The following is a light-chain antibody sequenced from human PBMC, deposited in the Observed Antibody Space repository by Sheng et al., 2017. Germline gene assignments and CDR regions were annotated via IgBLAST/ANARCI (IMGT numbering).Light chain of an antibody. Sequence: QSALTQPASVSGSPGQSITISCTGTSSDVGGYNYVSWYQQHPGKAPKLMIYDVSNRPSGVSNRFSGSKSGNTASLTISGLQAEDEADYYCGTWDSSLSAGVFGGGTKLTVL. CDR3: GTWDSSLSAGV. CDR1: SSDVGGYNY. V-gene: IGLV2-14*03. J-gene: IGLJ3*02. CDR2: DVS.